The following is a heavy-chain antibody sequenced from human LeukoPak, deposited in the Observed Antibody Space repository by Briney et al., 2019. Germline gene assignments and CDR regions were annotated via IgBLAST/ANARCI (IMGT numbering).Heavy chain of an antibody. V-gene: IGHV4-61*02. D-gene: IGHD3-22*01. CDR3: ARDSNYDSSGYYGTFDY. CDR1: GGSISSGSYY. CDR2: IYTSGST. J-gene: IGHJ4*02. Sequence: PSETLSLTCTVSGGSISSGSYYWSWIRQPAGKGLEWIGRIYTSGSTNYNPSLKSRVTISVDTSKNQFSLKLSSVTAADTAVYYCARDSNYDSSGYYGTFDYWGQGTLVTVSS.